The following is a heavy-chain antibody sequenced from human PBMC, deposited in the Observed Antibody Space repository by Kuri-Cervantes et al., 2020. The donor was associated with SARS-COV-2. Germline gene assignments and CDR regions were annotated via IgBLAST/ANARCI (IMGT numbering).Heavy chain of an antibody. Sequence: ESLKISCAASGFTFSGHWIQWVRQAPGKGLVWVSRINPDGSYTTNAHSVKGRFTLSRDNAKNMLFLQMNSLRAEDTAVYFCAKPITGALYYFDYWGQGTLVVVSS. V-gene: IGHV3-74*03. J-gene: IGHJ4*02. CDR2: INPDGSYT. CDR3: AKPITGALYYFDY. D-gene: IGHD7-27*01. CDR1: GFTFSGHW.